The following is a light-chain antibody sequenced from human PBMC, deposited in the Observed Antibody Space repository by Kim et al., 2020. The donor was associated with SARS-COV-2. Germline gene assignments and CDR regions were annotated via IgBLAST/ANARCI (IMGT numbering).Light chain of an antibody. J-gene: IGLJ3*02. CDR3: YSFTSSTTWV. CDR1: SGDVGSYNR. Sequence: GHSVTISCTGTSGDVGSYNRVSWYQQPPGTAPKLMIYEVSNRPSGVPDRFSGSKSGNTASLTISGLQAEDEADYYCYSFTSSTTWVFGGGTQLTVL. CDR2: EVS. V-gene: IGLV2-18*02.